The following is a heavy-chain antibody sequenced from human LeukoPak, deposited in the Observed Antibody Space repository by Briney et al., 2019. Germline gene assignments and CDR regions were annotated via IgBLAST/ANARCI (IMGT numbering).Heavy chain of an antibody. V-gene: IGHV1-2*02. J-gene: IGHJ4*02. D-gene: IGHD5-24*01. CDR1: GYTFTSYA. Sequence: GASVKVSCKASGYTFTSYAIHWVRQAPGRGLEWMGWITPSGGTNYPQKFQGRVAITWDTSITTAYMDLSRLTSNDTAVYYCARDRYGDGFAHLDYWGQGALVTVSS. CDR2: ITPSGGT. CDR3: ARDRYGDGFAHLDY.